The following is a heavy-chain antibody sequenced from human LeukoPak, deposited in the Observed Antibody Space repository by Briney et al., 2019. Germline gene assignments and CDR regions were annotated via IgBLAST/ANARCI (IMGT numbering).Heavy chain of an antibody. CDR2: IYYSGST. J-gene: IGHJ5*02. CDR1: GGSISSGDYY. Sequence: SETLSLTCTVSGGSISSGDYYWSWIRQPPGKGLEWIGYIYYSGSTYYNPSLKSRVTISVDTSKNQFSLKLSSVTAADTAVYYCARAYFDWLLYPNWFDHWGQGTLVTVSS. D-gene: IGHD3-9*01. CDR3: ARAYFDWLLYPNWFDH. V-gene: IGHV4-30-4*01.